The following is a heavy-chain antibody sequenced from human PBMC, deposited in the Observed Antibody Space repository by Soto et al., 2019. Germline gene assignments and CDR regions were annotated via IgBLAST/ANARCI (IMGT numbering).Heavy chain of an antibody. V-gene: IGHV1-8*01. CDR3: ARGVTAGVDY. J-gene: IGHJ4*02. CDR2: MEPSSGRT. CDR1: GYSFTSLD. Sequence: ASVKVSCKASGYSFTSLDINWVRQTAGQGLEWMGWMEPSSGRTGYAQKFHDRVTMTSDTSINTAYMELTTLTSDDTAFYYCARGVTAGVDYWGQGTLVTVSS. D-gene: IGHD1-26*01.